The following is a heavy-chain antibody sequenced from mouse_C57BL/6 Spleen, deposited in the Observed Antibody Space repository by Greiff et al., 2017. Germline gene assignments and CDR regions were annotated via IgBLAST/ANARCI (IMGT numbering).Heavy chain of an antibody. CDR2: IDPETGGT. V-gene: IGHV1-15*01. D-gene: IGHD1-1*01. CDR3: TRRMFLGGITTVVATRYFDV. Sequence: QVQLQQSGAELVRPGASVTLSCKASGYTFTDYEMHWVKQTPVHGLEWIGAIDPETGGTAYNQKFKGKAILTADKSSSTAYMELRSLTSEDSAVYYCTRRMFLGGITTVVATRYFDVWGTGTTVTVSS. CDR1: GYTFTDYE. J-gene: IGHJ1*03.